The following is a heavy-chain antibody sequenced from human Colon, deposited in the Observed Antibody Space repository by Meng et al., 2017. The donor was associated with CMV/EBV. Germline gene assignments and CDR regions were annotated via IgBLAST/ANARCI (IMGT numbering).Heavy chain of an antibody. J-gene: IGHJ4*02. V-gene: IGHV3-30*02. CDR1: GFTFSSYG. CDR2: IRYDGTKA. D-gene: IGHD2-21*02. CDR3: AKEFVLGTHLDH. Sequence: GESLKISCAASGFTFSSYGMHWVRQAPGKGLEWVAFIRYDGTKADYADSVTGRFTISRDNAKSSLYVQMTSLRPEDTAVYYCAKEFVLGTHLDHWGQGTLVTVSS.